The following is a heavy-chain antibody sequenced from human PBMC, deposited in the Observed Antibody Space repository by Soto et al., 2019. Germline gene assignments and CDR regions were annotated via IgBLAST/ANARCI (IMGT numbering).Heavy chain of an antibody. Sequence: GGSLRLSCSVAGCTFSRCARTRTRQPPGQGLEWVSVMSGNGGMILYADSVKGRFTSSRDNSKNTLYLKMNSLRLDDTAVYYCVKDPVSGGTGGAWFDYWGQGTLVTV. CDR1: GCTFSRCA. D-gene: IGHD2-8*02. J-gene: IGHJ4*02. CDR2: MSGNGGMI. CDR3: VKDPVSGGTGGAWFDY. V-gene: IGHV3-23*01.